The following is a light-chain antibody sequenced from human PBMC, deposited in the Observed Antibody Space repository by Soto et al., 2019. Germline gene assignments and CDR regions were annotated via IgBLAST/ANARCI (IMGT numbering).Light chain of an antibody. Sequence: SVLTQPPSVSAAPGQKVTISCSGSSSNIGNNYVSWYQQLPGAAPKLLIYDNNKRPSGIPDRFSDSKSGTSATLAITGLQTGDEADYYCGTWDSSLSAYVFGTGTKVTVL. J-gene: IGLJ1*01. CDR3: GTWDSSLSAYV. CDR2: DNN. V-gene: IGLV1-51*01. CDR1: SSNIGNNY.